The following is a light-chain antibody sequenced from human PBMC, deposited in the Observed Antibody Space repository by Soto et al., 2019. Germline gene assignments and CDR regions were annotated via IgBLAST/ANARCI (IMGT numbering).Light chain of an antibody. CDR2: EVT. CDR3: SSYTKNRTLL. CDR1: SSDIGAHNF. J-gene: IGLJ2*01. Sequence: QSALTQPASVSGSPGQSITVSCTGTSSDIGAHNFVSWYQQHPGKAPRLIIYEVTNRPSGLSDRFSGSKSGNTASLIISGLQAEDEADCFCSSYTKNRTLLFGGGTKLTVL. V-gene: IGLV2-14*01.